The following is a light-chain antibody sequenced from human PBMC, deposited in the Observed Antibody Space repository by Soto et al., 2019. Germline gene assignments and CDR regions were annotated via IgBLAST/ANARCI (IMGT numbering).Light chain of an antibody. J-gene: IGKJ1*01. Sequence: DVQMTQSPSSVSAYVGDRVTITCRASQGISSWLAWYQQTPGKAPKLLIYAASSLQSGVPSRFSGSGSGTEFTLTISSLQPDDFATYYCQHYNSYSEAFGQGTKVDI. V-gene: IGKV1D-16*01. CDR2: AAS. CDR1: QGISSW. CDR3: QHYNSYSEA.